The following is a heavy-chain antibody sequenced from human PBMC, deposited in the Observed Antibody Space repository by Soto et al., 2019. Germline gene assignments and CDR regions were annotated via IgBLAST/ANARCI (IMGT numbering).Heavy chain of an antibody. CDR1: GGTFSSYA. J-gene: IGHJ4*02. Sequence: QVQLVQSGAEVKKPGSSVKVSCKASGGTFSSYAISWVRQAPGQGLEWMGGIIPIFCTANYAQKFQGRVTITADESTSTAYMELSSLRSEDTAVYYCARGQQLVPTPKYSCNYWGQGTLVTVSS. V-gene: IGHV1-69*01. D-gene: IGHD6-13*01. CDR3: ARGQQLVPTPKYSCNY. CDR2: IIPIFCTA.